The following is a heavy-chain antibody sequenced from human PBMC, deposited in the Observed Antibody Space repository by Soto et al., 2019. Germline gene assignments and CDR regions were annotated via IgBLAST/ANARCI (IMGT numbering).Heavy chain of an antibody. CDR2: IDYSGST. V-gene: IGHV4-30-4*01. CDR1: GDSISNSDYY. CDR3: ARDGPYYCGFDV. Sequence: QVQLQESGPGLVKPSQTLSLTCTVSGDSISNSDYYWNWIRQSPGKGLEWIASIDYSGSTYYNPSLKSRVVISADTSKNLFSLKLRSVTAADTALYFCARDGPYYCGFDVWGQGTTVTVSS. J-gene: IGHJ6*02.